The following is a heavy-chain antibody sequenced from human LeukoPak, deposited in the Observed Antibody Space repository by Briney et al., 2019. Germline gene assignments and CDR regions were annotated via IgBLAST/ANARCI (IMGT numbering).Heavy chain of an antibody. CDR1: GYSISSGYY. CDR3: ASYGREWYFDL. Sequence: SETLSLTCTVSGYSISSGYYWGWIRQPPGMGLEWIGSIYHSGSTYDNPSLKSRVTMSVDTSMNHFSLKLSSVTAADTAVYYCASYGREWYFDLWGRGTLVTVSS. CDR2: IYHSGST. V-gene: IGHV4-38-2*02. D-gene: IGHD4-17*01. J-gene: IGHJ2*01.